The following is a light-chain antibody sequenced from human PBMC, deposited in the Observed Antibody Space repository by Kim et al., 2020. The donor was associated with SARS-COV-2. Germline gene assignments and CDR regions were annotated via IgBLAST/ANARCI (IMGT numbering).Light chain of an antibody. Sequence: GQKVTISCSGSSSNVGNNYVSWYQQVPGTAPKLLIYDNDKRPSGIPDRFSGSKSGTSATLGITGLQSGDEADYYCATWDSSLSAGVFGGGTQLTVL. CDR2: DND. J-gene: IGLJ3*02. V-gene: IGLV1-51*01. CDR3: ATWDSSLSAGV. CDR1: SSNVGNNY.